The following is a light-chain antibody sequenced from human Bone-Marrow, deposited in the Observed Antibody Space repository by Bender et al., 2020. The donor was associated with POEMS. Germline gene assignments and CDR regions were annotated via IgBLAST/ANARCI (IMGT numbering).Light chain of an antibody. Sequence: QSALTHPASVSGSPGQSITISCTGTSTDLGTYNLFSWYQQHAGNAPKLIIYDVTDLTSVTSLRFPDTRSDSPAALNISPGRAEGEAEYLRSCNLGSNGFVFGGGTKLPAL. CDR3: SCNLGSNGFV. J-gene: IGLJ2*01. V-gene: IGLV2-23*02. CDR1: STDLGTYNL. CDR2: DVT.